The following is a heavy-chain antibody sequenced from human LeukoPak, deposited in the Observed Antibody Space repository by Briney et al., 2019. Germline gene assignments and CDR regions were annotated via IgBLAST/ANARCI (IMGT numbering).Heavy chain of an antibody. CDR3: ARRVANYYYMVV. CDR1: GCTFSSYS. Sequence: GGSLRLSCAGSGCTFSSYSMKWVRQAPGKELEWVSYISSSSSTIYYADSVKGRFTISRDNAKNSLYLQMNSLRAEDTAVYYCARRVANYYYMVVWGKRTTVTVSS. V-gene: IGHV3-48*01. J-gene: IGHJ6*03. CDR2: ISSSSSTI. D-gene: IGHD5-12*01.